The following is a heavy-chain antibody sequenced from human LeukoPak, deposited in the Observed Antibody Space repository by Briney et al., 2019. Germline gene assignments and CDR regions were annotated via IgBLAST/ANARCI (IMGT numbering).Heavy chain of an antibody. CDR1: GYSFTSYG. CDR3: ARDATDSSGDYFDY. CDR2: INPNSGGT. J-gene: IGHJ4*02. V-gene: IGHV1-2*02. D-gene: IGHD6-19*01. Sequence: ASVKVSCKASGYSFTSYGISWVRHAPGQGLEWMGWINPNSGGTNYAQKFQGRVTMTRDTSISTAYMELSRLRSDDTAVYYCARDATDSSGDYFDYWGQGTLVTVSS.